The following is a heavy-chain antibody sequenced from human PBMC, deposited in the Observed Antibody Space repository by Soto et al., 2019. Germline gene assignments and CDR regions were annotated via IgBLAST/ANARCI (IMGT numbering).Heavy chain of an antibody. CDR1: GFTFSSYA. D-gene: IGHD2-2*01. V-gene: IGHV3-23*01. J-gene: IGHJ6*03. Sequence: GGSLRLSCAASGFTFSSYAMSWVRQAPGKGLEWVSAISGSGGSTYYADSVKGRFTISRDNSKNTLYLQMNSLRAEDTAVYYCANHRIGYCSSTSCTQGSYMDVWGKGTTVTVSS. CDR2: ISGSGGST. CDR3: ANHRIGYCSSTSCTQGSYMDV.